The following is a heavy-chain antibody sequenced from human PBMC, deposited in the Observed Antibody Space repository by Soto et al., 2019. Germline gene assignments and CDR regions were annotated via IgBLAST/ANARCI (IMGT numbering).Heavy chain of an antibody. J-gene: IGHJ4*02. Sequence: EVQLLESGGGLVQPGGSLRLSCAASGFTFSNYAVTWVRQAPGKGLEWVSTISGSGGSTYYADSVKGRFTISRDTSKNTLYLQMNSLRAEDTAVYYCAKDQGSSWYEIDYWGQGTLFTVAS. CDR3: AKDQGSSWYEIDY. D-gene: IGHD6-13*01. V-gene: IGHV3-23*01. CDR1: GFTFSNYA. CDR2: ISGSGGST.